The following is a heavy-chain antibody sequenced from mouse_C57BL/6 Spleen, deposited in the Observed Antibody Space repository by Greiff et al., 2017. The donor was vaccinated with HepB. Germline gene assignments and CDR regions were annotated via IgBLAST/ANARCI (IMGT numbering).Heavy chain of an antibody. Sequence: EVHLVESGGGLVKPGGSLKLSCAASGFTFSDYGMHWVRQAPEKGLEWVAYISSGSSTIYYADTVKGRFTISRDNAKNTLFLQMTSLRSEDTAMYYCARGVPLTGRYFDYWGQGTTLTVSS. CDR1: GFTFSDYG. CDR3: ARGVPLTGRYFDY. D-gene: IGHD4-1*01. CDR2: ISSGSSTI. V-gene: IGHV5-17*01. J-gene: IGHJ2*01.